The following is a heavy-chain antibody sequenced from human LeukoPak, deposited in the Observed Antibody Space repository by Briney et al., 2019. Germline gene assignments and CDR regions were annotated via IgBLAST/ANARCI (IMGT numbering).Heavy chain of an antibody. CDR3: AREVGEYDSSGYYSGDY. CDR2: ISSSSSYI. D-gene: IGHD3-22*01. CDR1: GFTFSSYE. J-gene: IGHJ4*02. V-gene: IGHV3-21*05. Sequence: AGGSLRLSCAASGFTFSSYEMNWVRQAPGKGLEWVSYISSSSSYIYYADSVKGRFTISRDNAKNSLYLQMNSLRAEDTAVYYCAREVGEYDSSGYYSGDYWGQGTLVTVSS.